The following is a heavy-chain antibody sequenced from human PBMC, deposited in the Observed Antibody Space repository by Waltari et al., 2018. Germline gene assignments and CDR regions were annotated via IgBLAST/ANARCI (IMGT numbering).Heavy chain of an antibody. D-gene: IGHD5-12*01. CDR3: AKDGYSGYDWGDYYGMDV. Sequence: EVQLLESGGGLVQPGGSLRLSCAASGFTFSSYAMSWVRQAPGKGLEWVSAISGSGGSTYYADSVKGRFTISRDNSKNTLYLQMNSLRAEDTAVYYCAKDGYSGYDWGDYYGMDVWGQGTTVTVSS. J-gene: IGHJ6*02. CDR1: GFTFSSYA. V-gene: IGHV3-23*01. CDR2: ISGSGGST.